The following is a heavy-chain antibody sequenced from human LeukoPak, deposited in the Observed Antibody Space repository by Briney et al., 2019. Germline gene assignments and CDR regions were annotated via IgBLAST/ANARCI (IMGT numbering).Heavy chain of an antibody. CDR2: INHSGST. D-gene: IGHD3-22*01. J-gene: IGHJ5*02. CDR1: GGSFSGYY. Sequence: SETLSLTCAVYGGSFSGYYWSWIRQPPGKGLEWIGEINHSGSTNYNPSLKSRVTISVDTSKNQFSLKLSSVTAADTAVYYCARGLVDSSGYYYIRWFDPWGQGTLVTVSS. CDR3: ARGLVDSSGYYYIRWFDP. V-gene: IGHV4-34*01.